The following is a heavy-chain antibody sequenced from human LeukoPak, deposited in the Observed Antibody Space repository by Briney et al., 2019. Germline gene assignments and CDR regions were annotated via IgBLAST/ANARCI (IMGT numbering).Heavy chain of an antibody. V-gene: IGHV4-30-2*01. Sequence: SQTLSLTCTVSGGSISSGGYYWSWIRQPPGKGLEWIGYIYHSGSTYYNPSLKSRVTISVDTSKNQFSLKLSSVTAADTAVYYCARGGITMVRGVITCNWFDPWGQGTLVTVSS. J-gene: IGHJ5*02. D-gene: IGHD3-10*01. CDR2: IYHSGST. CDR1: GGSISSGGYY. CDR3: ARGGITMVRGVITCNWFDP.